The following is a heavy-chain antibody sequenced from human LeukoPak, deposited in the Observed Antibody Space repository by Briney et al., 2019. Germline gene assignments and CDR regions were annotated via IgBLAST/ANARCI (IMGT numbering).Heavy chain of an antibody. CDR3: AKGPYDSSGYYPTYFDY. CDR2: ISYDGSNK. CDR1: EFTFSSYG. V-gene: IGHV3-30*18. D-gene: IGHD3-22*01. J-gene: IGHJ4*02. Sequence: GGSLRLSCAASEFTFSSYGMHWVRQAPGKGLEWVAVISYDGSNKYYADSVKGRFTISRDNSKNTLYLQMNSLRAEDTAVYYCAKGPYDSSGYYPTYFDYWGQGTLVTVSS.